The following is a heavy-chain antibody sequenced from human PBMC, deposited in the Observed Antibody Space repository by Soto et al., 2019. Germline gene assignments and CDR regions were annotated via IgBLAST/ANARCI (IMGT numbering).Heavy chain of an antibody. J-gene: IGHJ6*03. D-gene: IGHD6-6*01. Sequence: SETLSLTCTVSGGSISSYYWSWIRQPPGKGLEWIGYIYYSGSTNYNPSLKSRVTISVDTSKNQFSLKLSSVTAADTAVYYCAISSIAARPYYYYMDVWGKGTTVTVSS. CDR2: IYYSGST. V-gene: IGHV4-59*08. CDR1: GGSISSYY. CDR3: AISSIAARPYYYYMDV.